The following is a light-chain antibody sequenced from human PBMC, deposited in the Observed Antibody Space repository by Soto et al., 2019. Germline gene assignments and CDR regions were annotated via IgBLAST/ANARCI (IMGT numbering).Light chain of an antibody. V-gene: IGKV1-39*01. Sequence: DILMTQSPSSLSASVGDRVTITCWAGQRVSTNLSWYQQKPGRAPKLLIHGTSKLESGVPLRFSGGGSGTDFTLNISSLQPEDFATYYCQQTYSVPHSFGQGTKLEIK. CDR3: QQTYSVPHS. CDR2: GTS. CDR1: QRVSTN. J-gene: IGKJ2*03.